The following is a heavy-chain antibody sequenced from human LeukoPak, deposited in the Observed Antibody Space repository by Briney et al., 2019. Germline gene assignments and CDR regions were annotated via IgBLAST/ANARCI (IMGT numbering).Heavy chain of an antibody. V-gene: IGHV3-48*03. D-gene: IGHD3-10*02. CDR3: AELGITMIGGV. Sequence: PGGSLRLSCAASGFTFSSYEMNWVRQAPGTGLEWVSYISSSGSTIYYADSVKGRFNISRDNAKNSLYLQMTGLRAEDTAVYYCAELGITMIGGVWGKGTTVTISS. CDR1: GFTFSSYE. J-gene: IGHJ6*04. CDR2: ISSSGSTI.